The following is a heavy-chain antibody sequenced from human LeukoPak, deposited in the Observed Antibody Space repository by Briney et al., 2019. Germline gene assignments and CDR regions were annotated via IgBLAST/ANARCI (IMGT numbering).Heavy chain of an antibody. D-gene: IGHD3-22*01. J-gene: IGHJ3*02. V-gene: IGHV1-18*01. CDR2: ISAYNGNT. Sequence: ASVKVSCKASGYTFTSYGISWVRQAPGQGREWMGWISAYNGNTNYAQKLQGRVTMTTDTSTSTAYMELRSLRSDDTAVYYCARELYYYDSSGYIPNAFDIWGQGTMVTVSS. CDR3: ARELYYYDSSGYIPNAFDI. CDR1: GYTFTSYG.